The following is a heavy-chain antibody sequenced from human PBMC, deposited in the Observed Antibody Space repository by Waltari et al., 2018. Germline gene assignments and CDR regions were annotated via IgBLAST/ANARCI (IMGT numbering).Heavy chain of an antibody. CDR3: ARDWVGSELVHRPDGVDV. Sequence: QLQLVQSGAEVKKPGSSVNVSCKASGGTFSSYTISWVRQAPGQGLEWMGRIIPILDRTNYAQRFQGRVTLTADKNTGTAYMETSGLTSEDTAVYYCARDWVGSELVHRPDGVDVWGQGTTVIVSS. CDR1: GGTFSSYT. CDR2: IIPILDRT. D-gene: IGHD1-26*01. V-gene: IGHV1-69*08. J-gene: IGHJ6*02.